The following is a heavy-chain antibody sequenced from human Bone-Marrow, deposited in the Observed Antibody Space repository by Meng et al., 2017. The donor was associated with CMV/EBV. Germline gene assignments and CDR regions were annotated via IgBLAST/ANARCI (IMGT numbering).Heavy chain of an antibody. Sequence: VISWVRQAPESGLEWMGWISAYNGNTNYAQKLQGRVTMTTDTSTSTAYMELRSLRSDDTAVYYCARVSCSSTSCYNYYYYYGMDVWGQGTTVTVSS. J-gene: IGHJ6*02. CDR1: V. V-gene: IGHV1-18*01. CDR2: ISAYNGNT. D-gene: IGHD2-2*02. CDR3: ARVSCSSTSCYNYYYYYGMDV.